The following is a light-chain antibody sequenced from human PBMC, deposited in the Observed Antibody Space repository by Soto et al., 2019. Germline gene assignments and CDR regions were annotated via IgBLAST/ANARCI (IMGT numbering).Light chain of an antibody. V-gene: IGKV3-20*01. CDR2: TAS. Sequence: EIVLTQSPVTVSFSPVERATLSWRSSQSVSSSSLAWYQQRPGQAPRLLIFTASSRATGTPDRFSGSGSGTDFTLTISRLEPEDFAVYYCQLYGSSPPYIFGPGTKVDI. CDR3: QLYGSSPPYI. J-gene: IGKJ2*01. CDR1: QSVSSSS.